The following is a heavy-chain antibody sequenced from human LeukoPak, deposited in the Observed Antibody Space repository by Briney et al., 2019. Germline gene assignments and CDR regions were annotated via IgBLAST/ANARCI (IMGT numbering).Heavy chain of an antibody. D-gene: IGHD6-13*01. Sequence: ASVKVSCKXSGYTFTNYDINWVRQATRQGLEWMGRMNPRSGYTGYLQKFQGRVTMTGSTSISTAYLELNSLTSEDTAVYYCARGNRLYSSSWSSLPFDIWGQGSMVTVSS. J-gene: IGHJ3*02. V-gene: IGHV1-8*01. CDR1: GYTFTNYD. CDR2: MNPRSGYT. CDR3: ARGNRLYSSSWSSLPFDI.